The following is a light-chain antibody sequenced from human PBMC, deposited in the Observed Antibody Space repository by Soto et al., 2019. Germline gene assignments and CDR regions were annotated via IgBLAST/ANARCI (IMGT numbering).Light chain of an antibody. CDR2: EVT. CDR3: SSHTSVNTRV. CDR1: SSDVGTYDY. Sequence: QSALTQPASVSGSPGQSIAISCTGTSSDVGTYDYVSWYQQYPDKAPKLIIYEVTQRPSGVSNRFSGSKTANTTSLTISVLQAEDEADYDCSSHTSVNTRVFGTGTKVTVL. J-gene: IGLJ1*01. V-gene: IGLV2-14*01.